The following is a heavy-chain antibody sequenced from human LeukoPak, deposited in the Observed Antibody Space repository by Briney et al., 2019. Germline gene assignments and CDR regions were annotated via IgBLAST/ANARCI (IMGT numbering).Heavy chain of an antibody. Sequence: GGSLRLSSAAAGLTFSSYWMSWVRQAPGKGLEWVANIKQDGSEKYYVDSVKGRFTISRDNAKNSLYLQMNSLRAEDTAVYYCASSSWYYYFDYWGQGTLVTVSS. V-gene: IGHV3-7*01. J-gene: IGHJ4*02. D-gene: IGHD6-13*01. CDR3: ASSSWYYYFDY. CDR2: IKQDGSEK. CDR1: GLTFSSYW.